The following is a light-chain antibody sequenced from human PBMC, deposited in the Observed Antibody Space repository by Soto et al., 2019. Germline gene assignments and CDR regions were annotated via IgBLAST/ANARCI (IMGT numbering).Light chain of an antibody. CDR3: QQANSFPIT. J-gene: IGKJ5*01. CDR1: QAIRND. CDR2: ASS. V-gene: IGKV1-6*01. Sequence: AIQMTQSPSSLSASVGESVTITCRASQAIRNDLAWFHQKQGKAPKLXIYASSNLQSGVPSRFSGSGAGTDFSRTISSLQSEDFATYYCQQANSFPITFGQGTRLEIK.